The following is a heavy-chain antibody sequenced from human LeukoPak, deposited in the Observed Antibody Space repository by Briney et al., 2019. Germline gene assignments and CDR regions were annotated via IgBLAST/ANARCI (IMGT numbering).Heavy chain of an antibody. Sequence: PGGSLTLSCTTSTFAFSNYAMNWVRPAPGKGPEWVSGISGFSTYYADSVKGRFTIFRDNSKNVLYLQMDRLRAEDTAVYSCAKDVCTSPRCLLYFDSWGQGTPVTVSS. CDR1: TFAFSNYA. J-gene: IGHJ4*02. CDR2: ISGFST. D-gene: IGHD2-8*01. V-gene: IGHV3-23*01. CDR3: AKDVCTSPRCLLYFDS.